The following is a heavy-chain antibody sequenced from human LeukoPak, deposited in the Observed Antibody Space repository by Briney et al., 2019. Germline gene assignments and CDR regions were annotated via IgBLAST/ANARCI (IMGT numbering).Heavy chain of an antibody. CDR3: ARGARVARGAFDI. CDR1: GGSISSYY. Sequence: SETLSLTCTVPGGSISSYYWSWIRQPPGKGLEWIGYIYYSGSTNYNPSLKSRVTISVDTSKNQFSLKLSSVTAADTAVYYWARGARVARGAFDIWGQGTMVTVSS. CDR2: IYYSGST. V-gene: IGHV4-59*01. D-gene: IGHD2-15*01. J-gene: IGHJ3*02.